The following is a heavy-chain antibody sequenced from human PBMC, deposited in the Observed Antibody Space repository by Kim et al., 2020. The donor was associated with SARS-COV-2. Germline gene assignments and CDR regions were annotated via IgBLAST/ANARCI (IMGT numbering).Heavy chain of an antibody. Sequence: GGSLRLFCAASGFTFSSYAMHWVRQAPGKGLEWVAVISYDGSNKYYADSVKGRFTISRDNSKNTLYLQMNSLRAEDTAVYYCATPQSAAVAGGFDYWGQGTLVTVSS. CDR1: GFTFSSYA. CDR2: ISYDGSNK. J-gene: IGHJ4*02. V-gene: IGHV3-30*04. D-gene: IGHD6-19*01. CDR3: ATPQSAAVAGGFDY.